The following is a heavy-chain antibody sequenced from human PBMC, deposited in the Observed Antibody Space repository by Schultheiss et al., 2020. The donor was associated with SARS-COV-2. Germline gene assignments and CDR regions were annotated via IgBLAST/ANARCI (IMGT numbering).Heavy chain of an antibody. CDR2: INSDGSST. V-gene: IGHV3-74*01. CDR1: GFTFSSYW. Sequence: GGSLRLSCAASGFTFSSYWMHWVRQAPGKGLVWVSRINSDGSSTSYADSVKGRFTISRDNAKNTLYLQMNSLRAEVTAVYYCTRSRDGYNPRDYWGQGTLVTVSS. CDR3: TRSRDGYNPRDY. D-gene: IGHD5-24*01. J-gene: IGHJ4*02.